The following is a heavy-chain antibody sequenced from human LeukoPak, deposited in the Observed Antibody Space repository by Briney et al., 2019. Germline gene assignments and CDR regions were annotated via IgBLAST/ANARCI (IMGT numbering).Heavy chain of an antibody. CDR1: GDSISNYY. CDR2: ISYSGGT. D-gene: IGHD2-2*01. CDR3: ARDRAYANSGGYAFDV. Sequence: SETLSLTCTVSGDSISNYYWSWIRQPPGKGLECIAYISYSGGTKYNPSLRSRVTISLDTSKNQFSLELSSVTAADTAIYYCARDRAYANSGGYAFDVWGPGTMVTVS. V-gene: IGHV4-59*01. J-gene: IGHJ3*01.